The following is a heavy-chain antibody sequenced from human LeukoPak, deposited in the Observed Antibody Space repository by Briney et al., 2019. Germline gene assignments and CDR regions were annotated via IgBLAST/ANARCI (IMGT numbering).Heavy chain of an antibody. Sequence: SETLSLTCAVSGGSISSSNWWSWVRQPPGKGLEWIGEIYHSGSTNYNPSLKSRVTISVDKSKNQFSLKLSSVTAADTAVYYCARDSHDSRGGWAWGIPAFDIWGQGTMVTVPS. CDR3: ARDSHDSRGGWAWGIPAFDI. V-gene: IGHV4-4*02. D-gene: IGHD3-16*01. CDR2: IYHSGST. J-gene: IGHJ3*02. CDR1: GGSISSSNW.